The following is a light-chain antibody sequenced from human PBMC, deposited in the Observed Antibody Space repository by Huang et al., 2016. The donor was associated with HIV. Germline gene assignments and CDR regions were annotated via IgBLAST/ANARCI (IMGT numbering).Light chain of an antibody. CDR3: QQRSKWPLT. CDR1: QSVSDF. J-gene: IGKJ4*01. V-gene: IGKV3-11*01. Sequence: EIVLTQSPATPSLSPGQRVTLSCRASQSVSDFLAWYQQKPGQAPRLLIYDASKRATGIPARFSGSGAGTDFTLTISSLEPEDFAVYYCQQRSKWPLTFGGGTKVESK. CDR2: DAS.